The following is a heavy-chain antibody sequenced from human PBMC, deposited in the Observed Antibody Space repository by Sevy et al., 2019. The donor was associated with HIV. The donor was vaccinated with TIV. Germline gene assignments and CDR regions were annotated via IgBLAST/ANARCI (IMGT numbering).Heavy chain of an antibody. J-gene: IGHJ6*02. V-gene: IGHV3-23*01. Sequence: GGSLRLSCAASGFTFSTYTMNWVRQAPGKGLEWVSGISGSGGSIYQADSEKGRFTISRDNSKNTLYLQMNSLRAEDTAVYYCAKGDRTFYGMDVWGQGTTVTVSS. CDR2: ISGSGGSI. CDR3: AKGDRTFYGMDV. CDR1: GFTFSTYT. D-gene: IGHD2-15*01.